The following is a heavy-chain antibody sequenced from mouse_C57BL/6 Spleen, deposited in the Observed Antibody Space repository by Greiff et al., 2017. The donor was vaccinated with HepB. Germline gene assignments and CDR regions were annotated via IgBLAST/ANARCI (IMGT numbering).Heavy chain of an antibody. CDR1: GYTFTSYW. J-gene: IGHJ3*01. CDR2: IDPSDSET. V-gene: IGHV1-52*01. Sequence: VQLQQSGAELVRPGSSVKLSCKASGYTFTSYWMHWVKQRPIQGLEWIGNIDPSDSETHYNQKFKDKATLTVDKSSSTAYMQLSSLTSEDSAVYYCARRGDSTGFAYWGQGTLVTVSA. D-gene: IGHD3-3*01. CDR3: ARRGDSTGFAY.